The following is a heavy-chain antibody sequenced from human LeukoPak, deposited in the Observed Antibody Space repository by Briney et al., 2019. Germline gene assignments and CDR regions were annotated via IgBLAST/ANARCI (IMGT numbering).Heavy chain of an antibody. CDR2: ISYDGSNK. Sequence: PGGSLRLSCAASVFTFSSYAMHWVRQAPGKGLEWVAVISYDGSNKYYADSVKGRFTISRDNSKNTLYLQMNSLRAEDTAVYYCARDPSSSSSRLVGYYYGMDVWGQGTTVTVSS. CDR3: ARDPSSSSSRLVGYYYGMDV. J-gene: IGHJ6*02. V-gene: IGHV3-30-3*01. D-gene: IGHD6-6*01. CDR1: VFTFSSYA.